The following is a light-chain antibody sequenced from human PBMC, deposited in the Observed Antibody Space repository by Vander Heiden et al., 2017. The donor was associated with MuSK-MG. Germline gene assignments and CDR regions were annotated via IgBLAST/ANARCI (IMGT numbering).Light chain of an antibody. CDR2: DAS. J-gene: IGKJ1*01. CDR1: QSISRY. Sequence: EIVMTQSPATVPVSPGDTATLSCRAGQSISRYLAWSQQKPGQAPRLLIYDASTRATGIPARFSGSGSGTEFTLTISSLQSEDSTVYYCQQYKAWPPWTFGPATKVEIQ. CDR3: QQYKAWPPWT. V-gene: IGKV3D-15*01.